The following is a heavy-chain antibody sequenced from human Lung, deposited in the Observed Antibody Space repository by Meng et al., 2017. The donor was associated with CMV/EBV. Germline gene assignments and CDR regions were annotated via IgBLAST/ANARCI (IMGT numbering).Heavy chain of an antibody. CDR1: GFTFSSYS. Sequence: ESXKISCAASGFTFSSYSMNWVRQAPGKGLEWVSSISSSSSYIYYADSVKGRFTISRDNAKNSLYLQMNSLRAEDTAVYYCARDYGNDYWGQGTLVTFSS. CDR2: ISSSSSYI. V-gene: IGHV3-21*01. J-gene: IGHJ4*02. D-gene: IGHD4-17*01. CDR3: ARDYGNDY.